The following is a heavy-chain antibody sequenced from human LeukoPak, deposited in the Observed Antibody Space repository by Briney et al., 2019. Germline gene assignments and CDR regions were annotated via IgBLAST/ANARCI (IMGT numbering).Heavy chain of an antibody. J-gene: IGHJ4*02. V-gene: IGHV3-23*01. CDR1: GFTFSDYY. D-gene: IGHD5-24*01. CDR2: ISGSDSST. CDR3: ATSGYNRFDY. Sequence: PGGSLRLSCAASGFTFSDYYMSWVRQAPGKGLEWVSTISGSDSSTHYADSVKGRFTISRDNSKNTLYLQMNSLRADDTAVYYCATSGYNRFDYWGQGTLVTVSS.